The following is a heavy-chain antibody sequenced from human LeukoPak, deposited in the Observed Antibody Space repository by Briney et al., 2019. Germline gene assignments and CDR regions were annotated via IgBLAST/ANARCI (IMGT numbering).Heavy chain of an antibody. CDR2: IIPILGIA. V-gene: IGHV1-69*04. CDR1: GGTFSSYA. D-gene: IGHD3-22*01. CDR3: ARGMYYYDRSTYDDFDY. Sequence: SVKVSCKASGGTFSSYAISWVRQAPGQGLEWMGRIIPILGIANYAQKFQGRVTITADKSTSTAYMELSSLRSEDTAVYYCARGMYYYDRSTYDDFDYWGQGTLVTVSS. J-gene: IGHJ4*02.